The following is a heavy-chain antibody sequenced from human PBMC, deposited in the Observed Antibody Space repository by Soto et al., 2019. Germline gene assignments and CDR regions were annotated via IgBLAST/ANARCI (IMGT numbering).Heavy chain of an antibody. CDR3: AKEGEYSSGWDNVDY. D-gene: IGHD6-19*01. CDR2: ISGSGGST. V-gene: IGHV3-23*01. J-gene: IGHJ4*02. CDR1: GFTFSSYA. Sequence: EVQLLESGGGLVQPGGSMRLSCAASGFTFSSYAMSWVRQAPGKGLQWVSAISGSGGSTYYADSVKGRFTISRDNSKNTLYLQMNSLRAEDTAVYYCAKEGEYSSGWDNVDYWGQGTLVTVSS.